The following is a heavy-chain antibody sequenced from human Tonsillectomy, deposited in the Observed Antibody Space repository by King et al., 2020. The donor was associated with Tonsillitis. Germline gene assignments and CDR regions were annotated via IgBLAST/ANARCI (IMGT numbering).Heavy chain of an antibody. CDR2: IRSKTDGGTT. Sequence: VQLVESGGGLIKPGGSVRLSCAASGLTFHNAWVNWVRQAPGKGLEWVGRIRSKTDGGTTDYAPPMKDRFNISRDDSKNTLYLQMNSLKTEDTAVYYCAIEMDAGGKGTPVPVSP. V-gene: IGHV3-15*07. J-gene: IGHJ6*04. CDR3: AIEMDA. CDR1: GLTFHNAW.